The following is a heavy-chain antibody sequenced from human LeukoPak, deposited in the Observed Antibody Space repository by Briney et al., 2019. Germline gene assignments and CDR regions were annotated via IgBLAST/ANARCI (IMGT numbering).Heavy chain of an antibody. CDR1: GFTVSSNY. Sequence: GGSLRLSCAASGFTVSSNYMSWVRQAPGRGLEWVSVIYSGGSTYYADSVKGRFTISRDNSKNTLYLQMNSLRAEDTAVYYCAKDLGSVVTPPSLDYWGQGTLVTVSS. CDR3: AKDLGSVVTPPSLDY. V-gene: IGHV3-53*01. CDR2: IYSGGST. D-gene: IGHD4-23*01. J-gene: IGHJ4*02.